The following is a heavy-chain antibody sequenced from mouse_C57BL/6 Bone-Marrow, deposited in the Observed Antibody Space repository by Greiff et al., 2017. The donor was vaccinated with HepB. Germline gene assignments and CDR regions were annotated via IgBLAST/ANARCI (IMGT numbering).Heavy chain of an antibody. Sequence: VQLVESGGGLVQPGGSLNLSCAASGFTFSAYYMYWVRQTPEKRLEWLAYLSNGGGSTYYPDTVKGRFTISRDNAKNTLYLQMSRLKSEDTAMYYCARRLLRYYAMDYWGQGTSVTVSS. D-gene: IGHD1-1*01. V-gene: IGHV5-12*01. J-gene: IGHJ4*01. CDR1: GFTFSAYY. CDR2: LSNGGGST. CDR3: ARRLLRYYAMDY.